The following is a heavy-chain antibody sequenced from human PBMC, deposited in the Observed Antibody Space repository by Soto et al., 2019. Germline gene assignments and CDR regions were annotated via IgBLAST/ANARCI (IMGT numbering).Heavy chain of an antibody. CDR2: IWYDGSNK. V-gene: IGHV3-33*01. J-gene: IGHJ4*02. Sequence: VGSLRLSCAASGFTFSSYGMHWVRQAPGKGLEWVAVIWYDGSNKYYADSVKGRFTISRDNSKNTLYLQMNSLRAEDTAVYYCASGVGYSSSWPPPFDYWGQGTLVTVSS. CDR1: GFTFSSYG. D-gene: IGHD6-13*01. CDR3: ASGVGYSSSWPPPFDY.